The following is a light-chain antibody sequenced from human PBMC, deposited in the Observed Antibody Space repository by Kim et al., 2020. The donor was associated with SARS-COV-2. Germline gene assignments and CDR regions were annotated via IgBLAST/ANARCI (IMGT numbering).Light chain of an antibody. J-gene: IGLJ3*02. CDR2: QDS. CDR1: KLGDKY. CDR3: QAWDSSTAV. Sequence: VAPGQTASITCSGDKLGDKYACWYQQKPGQSPVLVIYQDSKRPSGIPERFSGSNSGNTATLTISGTQAMDEADYYCQAWDSSTAVFGGGTKLTVL. V-gene: IGLV3-1*01.